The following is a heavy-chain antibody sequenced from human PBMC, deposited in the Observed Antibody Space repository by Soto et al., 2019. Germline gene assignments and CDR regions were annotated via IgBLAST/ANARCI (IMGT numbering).Heavy chain of an antibody. CDR3: ARHSTRSTVHMDV. CDR1: SGSISSYY. CDR2: IYYSGST. D-gene: IGHD6-6*01. V-gene: IGHV4-59*08. J-gene: IGHJ6*03. Sequence: SETLSLTCTVSSGSISSYYWSWIRQPPGKGLEWIGYIYYSGSTNYNPSLKSRVTISVDTSKNQFSLKLSSVTAADTAVYYCARHSTRSTVHMDVWGKGTTVTVSS.